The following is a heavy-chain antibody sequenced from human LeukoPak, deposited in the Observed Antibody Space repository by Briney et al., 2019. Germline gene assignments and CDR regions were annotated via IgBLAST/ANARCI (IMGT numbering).Heavy chain of an antibody. CDR1: GFTFSSYG. CDR3: ARGGMITFGGVIGY. V-gene: IGHV3-33*01. CDR2: IWYDGSSK. D-gene: IGHD3-16*02. J-gene: IGHJ4*02. Sequence: PGRSLRLSCAASGFTFSSYGMHWVRQAPGKGLEWVAVIWYDGSSKYYADSVKGRFTISRDNSKNTLYLQMNSLRAEDTAVYYCARGGMITFGGVIGYWGQGTLVTVSS.